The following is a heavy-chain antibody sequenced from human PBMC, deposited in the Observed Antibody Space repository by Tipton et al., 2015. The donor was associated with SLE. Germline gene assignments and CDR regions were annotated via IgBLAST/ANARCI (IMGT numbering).Heavy chain of an antibody. J-gene: IGHJ4*02. V-gene: IGHV4-4*07. CDR2: IYTSGST. CDR3: AREGNYYDSSGPIDYFDY. D-gene: IGHD3-22*01. Sequence: TLSLTCTVSGGSISNYYWSWIRQPAGKGLEWLGRIYTSGSTNYNPSLKSRVTMSVDTSKNQFSLKLSSVTAADTAVYYCAREGNYYDSSGPIDYFDYWGQGTLVTVSS. CDR1: GGSISNYY.